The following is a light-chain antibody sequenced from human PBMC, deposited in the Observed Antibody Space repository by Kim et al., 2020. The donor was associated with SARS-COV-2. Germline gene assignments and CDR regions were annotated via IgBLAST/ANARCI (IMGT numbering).Light chain of an antibody. J-gene: IGLJ3*02. Sequence: QSVLTQPPSASGTPGQRVTISCSGSSSNVGSNHVSWYQHVPGTAPKLIIHDNYERPTGVPDRFSGSRSAMSASLAISGLRSEDEADYYCAAWGDVLRGRVFGGGTQLTVL. CDR3: AAWGDVLRGRV. CDR2: DNY. CDR1: SSNVGSNH. V-gene: IGLV1-47*02.